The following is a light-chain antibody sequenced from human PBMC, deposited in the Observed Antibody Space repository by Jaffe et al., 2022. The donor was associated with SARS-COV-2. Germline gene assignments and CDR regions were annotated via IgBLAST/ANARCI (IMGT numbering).Light chain of an antibody. Sequence: QSVLTQPTSVSGAPGQRVTISCTGSSSNIGAGHNVHWYQQLPGTAPKLLIYGDNNRPSGVPGRFSGSRSGTSASLAITGLQPEDEAEYFCQAHDDSLRGVLFGGGTSLTVL. CDR1: SSNIGAGHN. CDR3: QAHDDSLRGVL. V-gene: IGLV1-40*01. CDR2: GDN. J-gene: IGLJ3*02.